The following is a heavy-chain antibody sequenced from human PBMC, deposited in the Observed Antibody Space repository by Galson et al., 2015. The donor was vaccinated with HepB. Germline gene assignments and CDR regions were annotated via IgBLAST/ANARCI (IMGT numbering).Heavy chain of an antibody. J-gene: IGHJ6*02. Sequence: SVKVSCKASGYTFTSYAMHWVRQAPGQRLEWMGWINAGNGNTKYSQKFQGRVTITRDTSASTAYMELSSLRSEDTAVYYCAIASSSFYYYYYGMDVWGQGTTVTVSS. V-gene: IGHV1-3*01. CDR1: GYTFTSYA. D-gene: IGHD2-2*01. CDR3: AIASSSFYYYYYGMDV. CDR2: INAGNGNT.